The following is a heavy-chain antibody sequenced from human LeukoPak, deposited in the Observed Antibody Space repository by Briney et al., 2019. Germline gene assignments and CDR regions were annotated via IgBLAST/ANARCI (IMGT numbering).Heavy chain of an antibody. Sequence: GGSLRLSCAASGFTFSTYSMNWVRQAPGKGLEWVSSISGSGGNTYYADSVKGRFTISRDNAKNSLYLQMNSLRAEDTAVYYCARAGSGRSPDWFDPWGQGTLVTVSS. CDR2: ISGSGGNT. CDR3: ARAGSGRSPDWFDP. J-gene: IGHJ5*02. V-gene: IGHV3-21*06. CDR1: GFTFSTYS. D-gene: IGHD1-26*01.